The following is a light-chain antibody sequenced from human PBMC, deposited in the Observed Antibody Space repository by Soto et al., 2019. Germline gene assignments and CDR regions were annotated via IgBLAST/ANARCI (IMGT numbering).Light chain of an antibody. CDR1: SGHSSYI. CDR2: LEGGESY. V-gene: IGLV4-60*03. CDR3: ETWDSYTVI. J-gene: IGLJ2*01. Sequence: QPVLTQSSSASASLGSSVKLTCTLSSGHSSYIIAWHQQQPGKAPRYLMKLEGGESYTKGSGVPDRFSGSTSGADRYVTISNVQPEDEGDYSCETWDSYTVIFGGGTKVTVL.